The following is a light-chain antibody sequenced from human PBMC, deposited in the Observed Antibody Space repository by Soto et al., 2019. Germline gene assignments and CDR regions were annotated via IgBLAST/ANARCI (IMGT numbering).Light chain of an antibody. CDR3: SSYTSSHVV. Sequence: QPVSVSGSPGQSITISCTGTSRDVGGYNYVSWYQQHPGKAPKLMIYDVSNRPSGVSNRFSGSKSGNTASLTISGLQAEDEADYYCSSYTSSHVVFGGGTKVTVL. CDR1: SRDVGGYNY. CDR2: DVS. J-gene: IGLJ2*01. V-gene: IGLV2-14*01.